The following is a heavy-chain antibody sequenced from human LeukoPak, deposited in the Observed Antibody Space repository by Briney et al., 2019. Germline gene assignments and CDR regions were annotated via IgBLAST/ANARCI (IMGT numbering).Heavy chain of an antibody. J-gene: IGHJ5*02. Sequence: GSPVKVSCKASGGTFSSYAISWVRQAPGQGLEWMGRIIPIFGTANYAQKFQGRVTITADESTSTAYMELSSLRSEDTAVYYCATKGGYCSSTSCLGLSNWFDPWGQGTLVTVSS. V-gene: IGHV1-69*15. CDR3: ATKGGYCSSTSCLGLSNWFDP. CDR1: GGTFSSYA. D-gene: IGHD2-2*01. CDR2: IIPIFGTA.